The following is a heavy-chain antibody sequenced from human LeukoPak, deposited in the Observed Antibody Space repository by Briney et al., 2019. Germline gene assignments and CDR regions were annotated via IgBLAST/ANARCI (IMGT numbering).Heavy chain of an antibody. CDR2: INPNSGGT. CDR1: GYTFTGYY. CDR3: ARPRAPVTRISSFDI. J-gene: IGHJ3*02. V-gene: IGHV1-2*02. D-gene: IGHD4-17*01. Sequence: ASVTVSCKASGYTFTGYYMHWVRQAPGQGLEWMGWINPNSGGTNYARKFQGRVTMTRDTSISTAYMELSRLRADDTAVYYCARPRAPVTRISSFDIWGQGTMVTVSS.